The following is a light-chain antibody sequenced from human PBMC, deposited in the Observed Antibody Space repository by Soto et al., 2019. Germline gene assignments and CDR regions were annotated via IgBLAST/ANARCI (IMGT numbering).Light chain of an antibody. J-gene: IGKJ2*01. V-gene: IGKV1-39*01. CDR1: QSISSY. CDR2: AAS. Sequence: DIQMTQSPSPLSASVGDRVTITCRASQSISSYLNWYQQKPGKAPKLLIYAASSLQSGVPSRFSGSGSGTDFTLTISSLQPEDFATYYCQQSYSTLGVTFGQGTKVDIK. CDR3: QQSYSTLGVT.